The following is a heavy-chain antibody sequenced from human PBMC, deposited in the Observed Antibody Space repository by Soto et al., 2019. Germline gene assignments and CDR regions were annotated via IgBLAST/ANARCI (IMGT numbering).Heavy chain of an antibody. D-gene: IGHD2-2*01. CDR1: GDSDTSHL. CDR2: LSYSGST. J-gene: IGHJ4*02. Sequence: PLDTRSLACSASGDSDTSHLRAWLRQPPGKCVAWIGYLSYSGSTYYNPSLKSRVHISVDTSKNQFSLKLSSVTAADTAVYYCARGGLYCSSTSCKDPGTLNHWGQGTLVTVS. V-gene: IGHV4-59*06. CDR3: ARGGLYCSSTSCKDPGTLNH.